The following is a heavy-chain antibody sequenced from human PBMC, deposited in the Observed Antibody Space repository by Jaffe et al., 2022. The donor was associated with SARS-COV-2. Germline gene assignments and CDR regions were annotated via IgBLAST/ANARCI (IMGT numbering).Heavy chain of an antibody. D-gene: IGHD5-12*01. CDR2: IYTSGST. J-gene: IGHJ4*02. Sequence: QVQLQESGPGLVKPSQTLSLTCTVSGGSISSGSYYWSWIRQPAGKGLEWIGRIYTSGSTNYNPSLKSRVTISVDTSKNQFSLKLSSVTAADTAVYYCAEEEEMATISWGQGTLVTVSS. CDR1: GGSISSGSYY. CDR3: AEEEEMATIS. V-gene: IGHV4-61*02.